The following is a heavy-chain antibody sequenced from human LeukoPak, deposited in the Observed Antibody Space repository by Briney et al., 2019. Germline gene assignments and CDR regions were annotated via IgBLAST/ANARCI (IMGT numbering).Heavy chain of an antibody. CDR3: ARALEYSGYDYAPWFDP. Sequence: SETLSLTCTVSGGSISSYFWSWIRQPPGKGLEWIGYTYYSGSTNYNPSLKSRVTISVDTSKNQFSLKLSSVTAADTAVYYCARALEYSGYDYAPWFDPWGQGTLVTVSS. V-gene: IGHV4-59*08. J-gene: IGHJ5*02. CDR2: TYYSGST. CDR1: GGSISSYF. D-gene: IGHD5-12*01.